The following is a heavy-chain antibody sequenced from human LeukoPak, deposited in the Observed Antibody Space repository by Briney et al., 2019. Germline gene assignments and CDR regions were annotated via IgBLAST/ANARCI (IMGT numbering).Heavy chain of an antibody. CDR1: GYTFTGYY. V-gene: IGHV1-46*01. CDR2: IHSGAGST. Sequence: ASVKVSCKASGYTFTGYYMHWVRQAPGQGLEWMGIIHSGAGSTTHTQKFQGRITMTRDTSTSTVYMQLSSLRSEDTAVYYCARDGAHHSWDYWGQGTLVIVSS. D-gene: IGHD1-14*01. CDR3: ARDGAHHSWDY. J-gene: IGHJ4*02.